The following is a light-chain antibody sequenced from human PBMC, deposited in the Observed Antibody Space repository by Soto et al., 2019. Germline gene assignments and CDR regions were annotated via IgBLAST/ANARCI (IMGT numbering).Light chain of an antibody. Sequence: EIGLTQSPGTLSLSPGESATLSCRASQSVSSSYFAWYQQKPGQAPRFLIYGASSRATGIPDRFSGSGSGTDFTLTISRLEPEDFAVYYCHQYGSSPPITFGQGTRLEIK. J-gene: IGKJ5*01. CDR2: GAS. CDR3: HQYGSSPPIT. V-gene: IGKV3-20*01. CDR1: QSVSSSY.